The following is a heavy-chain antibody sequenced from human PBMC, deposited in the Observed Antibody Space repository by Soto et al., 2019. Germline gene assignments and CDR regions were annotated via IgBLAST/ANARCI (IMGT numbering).Heavy chain of an antibody. V-gene: IGHV3-30*18. D-gene: IGHD2-15*01. CDR3: AKGAGYCSGGSCLSWFAP. CDR1: GFTFSSYG. J-gene: IGHJ5*02. Sequence: QVQLVESGGGVVQPGRSLRLSCAASGFTFSSYGMHWVRQAPGKGLEWVAVISYDGSNKYYADSVKGRFTISRDNSKNTLYLQMNSLRAEDTAVYYCAKGAGYCSGGSCLSWFAPWGQGTLVTVSS. CDR2: ISYDGSNK.